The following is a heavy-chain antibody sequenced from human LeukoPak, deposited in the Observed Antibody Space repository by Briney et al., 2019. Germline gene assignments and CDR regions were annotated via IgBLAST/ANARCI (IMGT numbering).Heavy chain of an antibody. V-gene: IGHV1-2*02. D-gene: IGHD1-26*01. CDR3: ANLHLHSGVDY. J-gene: IGHJ4*02. Sequence: ASVKGSCKASGCAFTDYYIHWVRQAPGQGVEWMGWINPNSGGTNYAQNFQGRVTMTRDTSISTAYMELSRVTSDDTAVYYCANLHLHSGVDYWGQGTLVTVSS. CDR2: INPNSGGT. CDR1: GCAFTDYY.